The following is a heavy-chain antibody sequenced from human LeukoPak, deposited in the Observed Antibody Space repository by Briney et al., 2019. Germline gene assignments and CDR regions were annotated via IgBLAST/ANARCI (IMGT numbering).Heavy chain of an antibody. Sequence: SVKVSCKASGGTFSSYAISWVRQAPGQGLEWMGGIIPIFGTANYAQKFQGRVTMTRDMSTSTVYMELSSLRSEDTAVYYCAREGPGYSSGGRGAFDIWGQGTMVTVSS. CDR3: AREGPGYSSGGRGAFDI. D-gene: IGHD6-19*01. CDR2: IIPIFGTA. CDR1: GGTFSSYA. J-gene: IGHJ3*02. V-gene: IGHV1-69*05.